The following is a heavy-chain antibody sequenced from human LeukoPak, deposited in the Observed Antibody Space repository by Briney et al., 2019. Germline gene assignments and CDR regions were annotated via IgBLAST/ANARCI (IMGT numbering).Heavy chain of an antibody. D-gene: IGHD3-10*01. CDR1: GGSISSSSSY. CDR2: IYYSGSS. J-gene: IGHJ5*02. CDR3: ARDGYGSGSYYNTFPVVGDWFDP. V-gene: IGHV4-39*07. Sequence: PSETLSLTCSVSGGSISSSSSYWGWIRQPPGKGLEWIGSIYYSGSSFDNPALKSRVTISVDTSKNQFSLKLSSVTAADTAVYYCARDGYGSGSYYNTFPVVGDWFDPWGQGTLVTVSS.